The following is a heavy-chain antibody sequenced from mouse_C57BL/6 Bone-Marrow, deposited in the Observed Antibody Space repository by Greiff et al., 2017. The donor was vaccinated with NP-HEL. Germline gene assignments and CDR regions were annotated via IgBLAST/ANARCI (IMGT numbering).Heavy chain of an antibody. CDR1: GFTFSDYY. CDR2: ISNGGGST. J-gene: IGHJ3*01. Sequence: EVKLVESGGGLVQPGGSLKLSCAASGFTFSDYYMYWVRQTPEKRLEWVAYISNGGGSTYYPDTVKGRFTISIDNAKNTLYLQMSRLKSEDTAMYYCARPPWDGRAWFAYWGQGTLVTVSA. V-gene: IGHV5-12*01. D-gene: IGHD4-1*01. CDR3: ARPPWDGRAWFAY.